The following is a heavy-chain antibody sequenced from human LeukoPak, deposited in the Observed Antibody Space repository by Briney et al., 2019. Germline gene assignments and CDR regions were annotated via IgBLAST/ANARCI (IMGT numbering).Heavy chain of an antibody. CDR3: GRGDPDY. CDR2: IKHDGTET. D-gene: IGHD2-21*02. CDR1: KFTFSNYW. V-gene: IGHV3-7*01. Sequence: GGSLRLSCAASKFTFSNYWMIWVRQAPGKGLEWVANIKHDGTETNYVDSVRGRFTISRDNAKNSLYLQMISLRAEDTAVYYCGRGDPDYRGQGALVTVSS. J-gene: IGHJ4*02.